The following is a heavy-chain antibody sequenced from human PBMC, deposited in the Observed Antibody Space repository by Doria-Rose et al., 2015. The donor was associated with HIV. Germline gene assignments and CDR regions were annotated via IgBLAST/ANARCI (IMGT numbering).Heavy chain of an antibody. CDR1: GGSISHYY. D-gene: IGHD1-26*01. Sequence: QVQLQESGPGLVKPSETLSLTCSVSGGSISHYYWSWIQQPPGKGLEYIGDICYTGSTNYSHSLKSRVSISIDTSKNKFYLRLSSVTAADTAXYYCARVLSGTYDYWGQGTLVTFAS. J-gene: IGHJ4*02. CDR2: ICYTGST. V-gene: IGHV4-59*01. CDR3: ARVLSGTYDY.